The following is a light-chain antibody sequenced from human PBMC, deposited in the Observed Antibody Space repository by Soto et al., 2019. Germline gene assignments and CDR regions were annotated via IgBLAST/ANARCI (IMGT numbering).Light chain of an antibody. CDR1: QSVRSS. CDR3: QQYNNWPPIT. Sequence: EVVLTQSPGTLSLSPGEEATLSCRASQSVRSSLAWYQQKPGQAPRLLIYDASTRATGVPARFSGSGSGTDFTLTISSLQSEDFAVYYCQQYNNWPPITFGQGTRLEIK. V-gene: IGKV3-15*01. J-gene: IGKJ5*01. CDR2: DAS.